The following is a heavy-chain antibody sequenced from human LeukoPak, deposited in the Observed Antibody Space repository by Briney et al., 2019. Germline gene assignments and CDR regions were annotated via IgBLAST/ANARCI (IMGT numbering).Heavy chain of an antibody. D-gene: IGHD2-8*01. J-gene: IGHJ6*03. Sequence: GASVKLSCKASGGTFSSYAISWVRQAPGQGLEWMGGILPIFGTANYAQKLQGRVTITADESTSPAYMELSSLRSEDTAVYYCARVCAGVLMVYAMGYYYYMDVWGKGTTVTGPS. CDR1: GGTFSSYA. CDR2: ILPIFGTA. CDR3: ARVCAGVLMVYAMGYYYYMDV. V-gene: IGHV1-69*13.